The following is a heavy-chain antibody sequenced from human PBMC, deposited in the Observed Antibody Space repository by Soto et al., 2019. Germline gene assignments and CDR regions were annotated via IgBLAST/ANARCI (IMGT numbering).Heavy chain of an antibody. D-gene: IGHD2-8*01. CDR3: ARPTPLYCTNGVCPDAFDI. CDR2: INHSGST. CDR1: GGSFSGYY. V-gene: IGHV4-34*01. J-gene: IGHJ3*02. Sequence: QVQLQQWGAGLLKPSETLSLTCAVYGGSFSGYYWSWIRQPPGKGLKWLGEINHSGSTNYNPSLKSRVTISVDTSKNQFSLKLSSVTAADTAVYYCARPTPLYCTNGVCPDAFDIWGQGTMVTVSS.